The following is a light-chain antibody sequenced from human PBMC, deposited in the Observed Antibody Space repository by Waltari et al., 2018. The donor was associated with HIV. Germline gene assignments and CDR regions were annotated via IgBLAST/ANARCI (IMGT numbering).Light chain of an antibody. Sequence: IQMTQSPSSLSASLGDRVTITCRASQSIGNYVNWYQQKPGKAPNLLIYAASRLQRGVPSRFSGSGSGTDFTLIISDLQPEDYATYYCQQSSLTPRTPLTFGQGTKVEV. CDR1: QSIGNY. CDR2: AAS. J-gene: IGKJ1*01. CDR3: QQSSLTPRTPLT. V-gene: IGKV1-39*01.